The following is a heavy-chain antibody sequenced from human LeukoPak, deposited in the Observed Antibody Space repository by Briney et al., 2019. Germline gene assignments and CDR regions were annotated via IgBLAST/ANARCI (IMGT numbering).Heavy chain of an antibody. D-gene: IGHD6-19*01. V-gene: IGHV3-53*01. Sequence: PGGSLRLSCAAPGFTVSSNYMSWVRQAPGKGLEWVSVIYSGGSTYYADSVKGRFTISRDNSKNTLYLQMNSLRAEDTAVYYCARAAEWQWLVRGYYYYGMDVWGQGTTVTVSS. J-gene: IGHJ6*02. CDR3: ARAAEWQWLVRGYYYYGMDV. CDR2: IYSGGST. CDR1: GFTVSSNY.